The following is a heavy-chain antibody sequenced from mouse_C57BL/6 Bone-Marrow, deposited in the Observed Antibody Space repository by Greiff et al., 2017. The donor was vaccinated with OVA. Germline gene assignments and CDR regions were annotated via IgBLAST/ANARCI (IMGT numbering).Heavy chain of an antibody. D-gene: IGHD2-3*01. V-gene: IGHV1-15*01. J-gene: IGHJ1*03. CDR2: IDPETGGT. Sequence: QVQLQQSGAELVRPGASVTLSCKASGYTFTDYEMHWVKQTPVHGLEWIGAIDPETGGTAYNQKFKGKAILTADKSSSTAYMELRSLTSEDSAVYYGTRTGLLPDWYFDVWGTGTTVTVSS. CDR1: GYTFTDYE. CDR3: TRTGLLPDWYFDV.